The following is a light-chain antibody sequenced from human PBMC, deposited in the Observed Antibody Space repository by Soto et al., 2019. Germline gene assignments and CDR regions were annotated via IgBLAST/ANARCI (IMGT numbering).Light chain of an antibody. CDR3: QQYDNLPIT. CDR1: QGISNY. CDR2: EAS. V-gene: IGKV1-33*01. J-gene: IGKJ5*01. Sequence: DIQMTQSPSSLSASVGDRVTITCQASQGISNYLNWYQQKPGKASKLLIYEASNLETGVPSRFSRSGSGTDFTVTISSLQPEDIETYYCQQYDNLPITFGQGTRLEIK.